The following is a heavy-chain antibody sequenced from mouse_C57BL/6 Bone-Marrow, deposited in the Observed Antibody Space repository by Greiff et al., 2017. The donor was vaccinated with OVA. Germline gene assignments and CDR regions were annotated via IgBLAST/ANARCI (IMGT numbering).Heavy chain of an antibody. J-gene: IGHJ4*01. Sequence: EVHLVESGGGLVKPGGSLKLSCAASGFTFSDYGMHWVRQAPEKGLEWVAYISSGSSTISYADTVKGRFTISRDNAKNTRFLQMTSLRSENTPMYYCARTRPPLCHAMDYWGQGTSVTVSS. V-gene: IGHV5-17*01. CDR3: ARTRPPLCHAMDY. CDR1: GFTFSDYG. CDR2: ISSGSSTI. D-gene: IGHD3-3*01.